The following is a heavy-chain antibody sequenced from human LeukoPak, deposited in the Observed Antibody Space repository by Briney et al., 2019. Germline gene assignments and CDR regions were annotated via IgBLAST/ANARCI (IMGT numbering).Heavy chain of an antibody. CDR1: GVTFSSYT. CDR3: AKVFTEQWLGD. V-gene: IGHV3-21*04. CDR2: ISTSSSYI. D-gene: IGHD6-19*01. Sequence: GGSLRLSCAASGVTFSSYTMNWVRQAPGKGLEWGSSISTSSSYIYYADSVKGRFTISRDNSKNMLYMQMNSLRAEATAVYYCAKVFTEQWLGDWGQGTLVTVSS. J-gene: IGHJ1*01.